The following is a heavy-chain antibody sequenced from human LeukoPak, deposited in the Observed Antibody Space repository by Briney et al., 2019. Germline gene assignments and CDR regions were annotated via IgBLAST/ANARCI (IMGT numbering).Heavy chain of an antibody. V-gene: IGHV3-23*01. D-gene: IGHD6-19*01. CDR3: ARGYSSGWYDFDS. Sequence: GGSLRLSCTASGFTFTNFGISWVRQAPGKGLDWVSFISGNGHSTYYGDSVKGRFTISRDTSKTTVYLQMNSLRADDTAVYYCARGYSSGWYDFDSWGQGTLVTVAS. CDR2: ISGNGHST. CDR1: GFTFTNFG. J-gene: IGHJ4*02.